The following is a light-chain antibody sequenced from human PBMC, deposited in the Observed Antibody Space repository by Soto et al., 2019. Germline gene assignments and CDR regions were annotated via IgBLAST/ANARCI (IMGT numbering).Light chain of an antibody. J-gene: IGKJ1*01. CDR1: QGIATG. CDR2: AAS. CDR3: KKSYSTHWK. Sequence: IELTQSPSSMSASILDTFSITCRASQGIATGLAWYQQKPGKAHKFMIYAASSLHRGVQSRFSGSESETDFTLRIRSMQPEDFATYYCKKSYSTHWKCGKGHKVDLK. V-gene: IGKV1-39*01.